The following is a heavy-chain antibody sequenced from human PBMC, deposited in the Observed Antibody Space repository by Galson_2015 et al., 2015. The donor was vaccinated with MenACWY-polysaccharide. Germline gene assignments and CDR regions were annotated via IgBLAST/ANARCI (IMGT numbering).Heavy chain of an antibody. CDR1: GFTFSSYA. CDR3: AKDKGGGSYWGNTKIDY. Sequence: SLRLSCAASGFTFSSYAMNWVRQAPGKGLEWVSAISNSGGSTYYADSVKGRFTISRDNSKNPLFLQMNSLRAEDTAVYYCAKDKGGGSYWGNTKIDYWGQGTLVTVPS. J-gene: IGHJ4*02. V-gene: IGHV3-23*01. CDR2: ISNSGGST. D-gene: IGHD1-26*01.